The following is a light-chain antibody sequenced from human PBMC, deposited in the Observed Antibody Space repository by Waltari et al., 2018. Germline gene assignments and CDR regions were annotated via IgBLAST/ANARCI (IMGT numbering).Light chain of an antibody. V-gene: IGKV2-28*01. Sequence: EIVMTQSTLSLPVTPGEPASISCRSSQSLLYSNGDNYLNWYLQKPGQSPQLLISLASNRASGVPDRFSGSGSGTDFTLKISRVEAEDVGIFYCMQALQAPLTFGGGTKVEIK. CDR3: MQALQAPLT. CDR2: LAS. J-gene: IGKJ4*01. CDR1: QSLLYSNGDNY.